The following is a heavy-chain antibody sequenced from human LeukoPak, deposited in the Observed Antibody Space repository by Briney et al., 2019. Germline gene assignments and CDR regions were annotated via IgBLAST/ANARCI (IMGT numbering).Heavy chain of an antibody. V-gene: IGHV4-59*01. Sequence: SETLSLTCTVSGGSISSYYWSWIRQPPGKGLEWIGYIYYSGSTNYNPSLKSRVTISVDTSKNQLSLKLSSVTAADTAVYYCATFSSRKRFDYWGQGTLVTVSS. J-gene: IGHJ4*02. CDR1: GGSISSYY. CDR2: IYYSGST. CDR3: ATFSSRKRFDY. D-gene: IGHD6-13*01.